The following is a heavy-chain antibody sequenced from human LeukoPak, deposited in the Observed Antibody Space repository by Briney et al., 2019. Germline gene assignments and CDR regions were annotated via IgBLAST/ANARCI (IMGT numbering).Heavy chain of an antibody. D-gene: IGHD3-10*01. CDR3: AREVLWFGELLAPFGY. CDR2: IKQDGSEK. J-gene: IGHJ4*02. Sequence: GGSLRLSCTGSGFCFSTYWMIWVRQAPGKGLEWVASIKQDGSEKYYVDSVKGRFTISRDNAKNSLYLQMNSLRAEDTAVYYCAREVLWFGELLAPFGYWGQGTLVTVSS. V-gene: IGHV3-7*03. CDR1: GFCFSTYW.